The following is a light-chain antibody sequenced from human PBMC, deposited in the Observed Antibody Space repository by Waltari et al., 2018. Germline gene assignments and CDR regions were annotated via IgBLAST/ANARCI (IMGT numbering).Light chain of an antibody. Sequence: EIVLIQSPATLSLSAGERATLSCRASQSVNINLAWYQQRPGQAPRLLIYDASTRANGIPARFSGSGSGTDFTLTISSLEPEDFAIYYCQQRTNWWTFGQGTRV. V-gene: IGKV3-11*01. CDR3: QQRTNWWT. J-gene: IGKJ1*01. CDR1: QSVNIN. CDR2: DAS.